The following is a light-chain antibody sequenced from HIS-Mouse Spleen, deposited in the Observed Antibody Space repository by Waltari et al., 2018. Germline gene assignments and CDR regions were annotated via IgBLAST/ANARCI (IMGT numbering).Light chain of an antibody. CDR3: QQYNNWPPLT. CDR2: GAS. Sequence: EIVMTQSPATLSVSPGESATLSCRASQSVSSNFAWYQQQPGQAPRLLIYGASTRATGIPARFSGSGSGTEFTLTISSLQSEDFAVYYCQQYNNWPPLTFGGGTKVEIK. V-gene: IGKV3-15*01. CDR1: QSVSSN. J-gene: IGKJ4*01.